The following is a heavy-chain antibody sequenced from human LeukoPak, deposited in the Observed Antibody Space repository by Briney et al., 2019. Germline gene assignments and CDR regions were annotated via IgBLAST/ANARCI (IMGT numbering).Heavy chain of an antibody. V-gene: IGHV4-59*05. D-gene: IGHD6-13*01. CDR3: ARMDYSSSWYYFDY. Sequence: SETLSLTCTVSGGSISSYYWSWIRQPPGKGLEWIGSIYYSGSTYYNPSLKSRVTISVDTSRNQFSLKLSSVTAADTAVYYCARMDYSSSWYYFDYWGQGTLVTVSS. J-gene: IGHJ4*02. CDR1: GGSISSYY. CDR2: IYYSGST.